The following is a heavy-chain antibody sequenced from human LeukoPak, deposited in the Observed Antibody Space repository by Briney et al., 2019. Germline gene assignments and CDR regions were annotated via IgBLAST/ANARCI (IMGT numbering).Heavy chain of an antibody. Sequence: GASVKVSCKASGFTFSTSAVQWVRQARGQRLEWVGWIVVGSGDTRYAQNLQERVTITRDLSTGTTYLELSSLRSDDTAVYYCATERYSGGCCWFDPWGQGTLVTVSS. CDR2: IVVGSGDT. CDR1: GFTFSTSA. D-gene: IGHD6-25*01. J-gene: IGHJ5*02. CDR3: ATERYSGGCCWFDP. V-gene: IGHV1-58*01.